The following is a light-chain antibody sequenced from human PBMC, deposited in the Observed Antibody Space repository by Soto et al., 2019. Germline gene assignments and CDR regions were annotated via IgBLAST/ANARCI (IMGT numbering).Light chain of an antibody. V-gene: IGKV2-30*02. Sequence: DVVMTQSPLSLPVTLGQRASISCRSNQSLVHSDGIAYFSWFQQRPGRSPRSVIYKVSNRDSGVPDRLSGSGSGTDFALKISRVEAEDVGVYYCMQGTHWPITCGQGTRLEIK. CDR1: QSLVHSDGIAY. CDR3: MQGTHWPIT. J-gene: IGKJ5*01. CDR2: KVS.